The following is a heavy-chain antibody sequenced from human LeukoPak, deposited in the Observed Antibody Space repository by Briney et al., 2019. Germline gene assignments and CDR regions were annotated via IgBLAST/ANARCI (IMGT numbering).Heavy chain of an antibody. V-gene: IGHV3-23*01. Sequence: GGSLRLSCAASGFTFKDYAMSWVRQAPGTGLEWVSPMTGSSGSTYYADSVKGRFTISRDNSKNILYLQMNSLRADDTAIYYGARSSTNMVLYYFDFWGQGTLVPVSS. CDR3: ARSSTNMVLYYFDF. D-gene: IGHD3-10*01. J-gene: IGHJ4*02. CDR2: MTGSSGST. CDR1: GFTFKDYA.